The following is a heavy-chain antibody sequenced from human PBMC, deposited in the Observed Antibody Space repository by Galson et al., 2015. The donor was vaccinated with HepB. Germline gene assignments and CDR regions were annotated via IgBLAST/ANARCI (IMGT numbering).Heavy chain of an antibody. D-gene: IGHD6-19*01. CDR3: ARLWETEVRQWLVQDDY. J-gene: IGHJ4*02. V-gene: IGHV1-69*04. CDR1: GGTFSSYA. CDR2: IIPILGIA. Sequence: SVKVSCKASGGTFSSYAISWVRQAPGQGLEWMGRIIPILGIANYAQKFQGRVTITADKSTSTAYMELSSLRSEDTAVYYCARLWETEVRQWLVQDDYWGQGTLVTVSS.